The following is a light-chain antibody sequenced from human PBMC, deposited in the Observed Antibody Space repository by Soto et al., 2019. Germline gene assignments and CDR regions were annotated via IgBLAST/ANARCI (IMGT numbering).Light chain of an antibody. CDR1: GSNIGNNF. CDR2: DNN. Sequence: QSVLTQPPSVSAAPGQKVTISCSGSGSNIGNNFVSWYQQFPGTAPKLLIYDNNKRPSGIPDRFSGSKSGTSATLGITGLQTGDEADYYCGTWDNSLSDYVFGGGTKLTVL. V-gene: IGLV1-51*01. CDR3: GTWDNSLSDYV. J-gene: IGLJ1*01.